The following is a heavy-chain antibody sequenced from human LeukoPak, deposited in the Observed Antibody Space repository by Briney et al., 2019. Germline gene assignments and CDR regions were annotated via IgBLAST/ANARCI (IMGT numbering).Heavy chain of an antibody. J-gene: IGHJ4*02. CDR1: GFTFSSSA. D-gene: IGHD2-15*01. CDR2: ISNNGGYT. V-gene: IGHV3-23*01. CDR3: AKQLGYCSDGSCYFPY. Sequence: PGGSLRLSCAASGFTFSSSAMSWVRQAPGKGLEWVSAISNNGGYTYYADSVQGRSTTSRDNSKSTLCLQMNSLRAEDTAVYYCAKQLGYCSDGSCYFPYWGQGTLVTVSS.